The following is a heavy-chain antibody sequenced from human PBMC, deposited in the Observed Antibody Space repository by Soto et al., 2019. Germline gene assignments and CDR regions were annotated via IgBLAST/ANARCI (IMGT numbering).Heavy chain of an antibody. CDR2: INPNSGGT. V-gene: IGHV1-2*04. J-gene: IGHJ6*02. CDR1: GYTFTGYY. D-gene: IGHD2-15*01. Sequence: VASVKVSCKASGYTFTGYYMHWVRQAPGQGLEWMGWINPNSGGTNYAQKFQGWVTMTRDTSISTAYMELSRLRSDDTAVYYCARDRVLGVVDGYYGMDVWGQGTTVTVSS. CDR3: ARDRVLGVVDGYYGMDV.